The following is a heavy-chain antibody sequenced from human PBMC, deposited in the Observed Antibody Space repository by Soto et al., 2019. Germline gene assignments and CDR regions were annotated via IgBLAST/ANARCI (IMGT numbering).Heavy chain of an antibody. V-gene: IGHV5-10-1*01. J-gene: IGHJ6*02. Sequence: GESLKISCKGSGNSFTNYWISWVRQMPGRGLEWMGRIDPSDSYTNCSPSFQGHVSISADKSISTAYLQWSSLKASDTAMYFCARWNYGMDVWGQGTTVTVSS. CDR3: ARWNYGMDV. CDR1: GNSFTNYW. CDR2: IDPSDSYT.